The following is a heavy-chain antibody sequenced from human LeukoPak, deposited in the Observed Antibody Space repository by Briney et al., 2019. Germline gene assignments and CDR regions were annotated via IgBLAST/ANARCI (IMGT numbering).Heavy chain of an antibody. Sequence: ASVKVSCKASGYTFTSYGISWVRQAPGQGPEWMGWISAYNGNTNYAQKLQGRVTMTTDTSTSTAYMELRSLRSDDTAVYYCARALDVLLWFGEPRAGMDVWGQGTTVTVSS. J-gene: IGHJ6*02. CDR3: ARALDVLLWFGEPRAGMDV. V-gene: IGHV1-18*01. D-gene: IGHD3-10*01. CDR1: GYTFTSYG. CDR2: ISAYNGNT.